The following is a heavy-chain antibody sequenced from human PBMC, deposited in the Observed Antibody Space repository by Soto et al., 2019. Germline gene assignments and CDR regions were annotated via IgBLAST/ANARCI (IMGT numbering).Heavy chain of an antibody. D-gene: IGHD1-7*01. V-gene: IGHV3-23*01. CDR1: GFTFSSYA. CDR2: ISGSGGST. J-gene: IGHJ3*02. Sequence: GGSLRLSCAASGFTFSSYAMSWVRQAPGKGLEWVSDISGSGGSTYYADSVKGRFTISRDNSKNTLYLQMNSLRAEDTAVYCGAQEGTSRPGGEAFDIWAKGQWSPSPQ. CDR3: AQEGTSRPGGEAFDI.